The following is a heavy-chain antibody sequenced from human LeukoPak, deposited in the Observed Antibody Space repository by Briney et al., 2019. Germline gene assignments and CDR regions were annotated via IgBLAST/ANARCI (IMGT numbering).Heavy chain of an antibody. CDR2: ISSSSYI. CDR3: ARAYSSSWSDY. J-gene: IGHJ4*02. V-gene: IGHV3-21*01. Sequence: GGSLRLSCAASGFTFSSYSMNWVRQAPGKGLEWVSSISSSSYIYYADSVKGRFTISRDNAKNSLYLQMNSLRAEDMAVYYCARAYSSSWSDYWGQGTLVTVSS. CDR1: GFTFSSYS. D-gene: IGHD6-13*01.